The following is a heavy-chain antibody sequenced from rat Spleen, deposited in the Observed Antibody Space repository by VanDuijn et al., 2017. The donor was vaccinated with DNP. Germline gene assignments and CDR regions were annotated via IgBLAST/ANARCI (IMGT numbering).Heavy chain of an antibody. CDR1: GYSITSNY. D-gene: IGHD1-7*01. J-gene: IGHJ2*01. Sequence: EVQLQESGSGLVKPSQSLPLTCSVTGYSITSNYWGWIRKFPGNKMEYIGHISYSGGTNYNPSLRSRISITRDTSKNHFFLHLNSVTTEDTATYYCARWTRYFDYWGQGVMVTVSS. CDR3: ARWTRYFDY. CDR2: ISYSGGT. V-gene: IGHV3-1*01.